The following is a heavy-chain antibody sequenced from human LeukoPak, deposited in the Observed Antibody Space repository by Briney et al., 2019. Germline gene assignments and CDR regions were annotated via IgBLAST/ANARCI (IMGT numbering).Heavy chain of an antibody. CDR2: TSSSGNTI. CDR3: ARGRYSYGSYYFDY. J-gene: IGHJ4*02. CDR1: GFTFSSYE. V-gene: IGHV3-48*03. D-gene: IGHD5-18*01. Sequence: GGSLRLSCAASGFTFSSYEMNWVRQAPGKGLEWVSYTSSSGNTIYYADSVKGRFTISRDNAKNSLYLQMNSLRAEDTAVYYCARGRYSYGSYYFDYWGQGTLATVSS.